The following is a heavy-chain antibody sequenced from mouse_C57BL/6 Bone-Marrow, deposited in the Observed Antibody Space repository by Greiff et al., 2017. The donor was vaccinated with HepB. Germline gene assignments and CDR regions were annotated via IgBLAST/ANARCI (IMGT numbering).Heavy chain of an antibody. CDR2: INPSSGYT. V-gene: IGHV1-4*01. Sequence: QVHLKQSGAELARPGASVKMSCKASGYTFTSYTMHWVKQRPGQGLEWIGYINPSSGYTKYNQKFKDKATLTVDKSSSTAYIQLSSLTSEDSAVYYCERPAKLGRVGYYFDYWGQGTTLTVSS. D-gene: IGHD4-1*01. CDR1: GYTFTSYT. CDR3: ERPAKLGRVGYYFDY. J-gene: IGHJ2*01.